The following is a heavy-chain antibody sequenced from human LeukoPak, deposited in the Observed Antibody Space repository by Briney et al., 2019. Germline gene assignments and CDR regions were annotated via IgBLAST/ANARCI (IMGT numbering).Heavy chain of an antibody. D-gene: IGHD3-3*01. Sequence: ASVKVSCKASGYTFTSYGISWVRQAPGQGLEWMGWINPNSGGTNYAQKFQGRVTMTRDTSISTAYMELSRLRSDDTAVYYCARGSDDFWSGYSPSYWGQGTLVTVSS. CDR1: GYTFTSYG. V-gene: IGHV1-2*02. CDR2: INPNSGGT. J-gene: IGHJ4*02. CDR3: ARGSDDFWSGYSPSY.